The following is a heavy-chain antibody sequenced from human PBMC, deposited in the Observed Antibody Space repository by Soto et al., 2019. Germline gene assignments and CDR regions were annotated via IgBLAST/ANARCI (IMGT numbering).Heavy chain of an antibody. V-gene: IGHV3-74*01. CDR2: INLDGCFT. D-gene: IGHD2-2*01. CDR1: VHTFSSYW. J-gene: IGHJ4*02. Sequence: GTLRLSCAASVHTFSSYWIHWVRQVPGKGLEWLSRINLDGCFTNYADSVKDRFIISRDNTKNTLFLQMNSLRAADTAVYYCAREGMPGIIDYWGQGTLVIVSS. CDR3: AREGMPGIIDY.